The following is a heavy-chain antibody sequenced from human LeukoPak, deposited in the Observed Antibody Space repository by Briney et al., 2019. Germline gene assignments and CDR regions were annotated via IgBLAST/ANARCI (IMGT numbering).Heavy chain of an antibody. CDR2: IYYSGST. D-gene: IGHD3-22*01. J-gene: IGHJ4*02. V-gene: IGHV4-59*08. CDR3: AGLKTDYYDSSGYPL. Sequence: SETLSLTCTVSGGSISSYYWSWIRQPPGKGLEWIGYIYYSGSTNYNPSLKSRVTISVDTSKNQFSLRLSSVTAADTAVYYCAGLKTDYYDSSGYPLWGQGTLVTVSS. CDR1: GGSISSYY.